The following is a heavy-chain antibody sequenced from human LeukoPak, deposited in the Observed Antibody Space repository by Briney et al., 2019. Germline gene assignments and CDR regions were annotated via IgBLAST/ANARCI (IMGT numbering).Heavy chain of an antibody. CDR1: GYTFTGYY. V-gene: IGHV1-2*02. CDR2: INPNSGGT. D-gene: IGHD6-13*01. Sequence: AASVKVSCKASGYTFTGYYMHWVRQAPGQGLEWMGWINPNSGGTNYAQKFQGRVTMTRDTSISTAYMELSRLRSDDTAVYYCASISGAGTGSFDYWGQGTLVTVSS. J-gene: IGHJ4*02. CDR3: ASISGAGTGSFDY.